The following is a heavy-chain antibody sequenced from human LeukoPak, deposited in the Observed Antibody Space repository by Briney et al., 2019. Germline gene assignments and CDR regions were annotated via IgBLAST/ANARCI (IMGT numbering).Heavy chain of an antibody. CDR3: ARDGTDYVWGTKAYYYYMDV. Sequence: ASVKVSCKASGYTFTGYYMHWVRQAPGQGLEWMGWINPNSGGTNYAQKFQGRVTMTRDTSISTAYMELSRLRSDDTAVYYCARDGTDYVWGTKAYYYYMDVWGKGTTVTVSS. CDR1: GYTFTGYY. D-gene: IGHD3-16*01. V-gene: IGHV1-2*02. J-gene: IGHJ6*03. CDR2: INPNSGGT.